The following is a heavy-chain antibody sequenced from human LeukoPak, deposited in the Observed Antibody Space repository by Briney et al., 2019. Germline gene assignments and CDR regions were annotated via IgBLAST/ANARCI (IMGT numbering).Heavy chain of an antibody. J-gene: IGHJ3*02. Sequence: GGSLRLSCAASGFTFSSYAMSWVRQAPGKGLEWVSAISGSGGSTYYADSVKGRFTISRDNSKNTLYLQMDSLRAEDTAVYYCAKDKEGGWYTKASGDAFDIWGQGTMVTVSS. V-gene: IGHV3-23*01. D-gene: IGHD6-19*01. CDR1: GFTFSSYA. CDR3: AKDKEGGWYTKASGDAFDI. CDR2: ISGSGGST.